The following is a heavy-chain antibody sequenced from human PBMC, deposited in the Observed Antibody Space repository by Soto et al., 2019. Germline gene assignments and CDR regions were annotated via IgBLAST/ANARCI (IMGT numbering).Heavy chain of an antibody. CDR1: GYTFTDFA. CDR3: AIEVAHYAPFDL. Sequence: QAQLVQSGAEAKQPGASVRVSCKASGYTFTDFALHWVRQAPGQGLEWMGWLNVGNGNTGYSRKFQDRVTNDRDMSATKAYIEVTSLTSEATANYYCAIEVAHYAPFDLWGQVTLVTVSS. D-gene: IGHD3-16*01. CDR2: LNVGNGNT. J-gene: IGHJ4*02. V-gene: IGHV1-3*01.